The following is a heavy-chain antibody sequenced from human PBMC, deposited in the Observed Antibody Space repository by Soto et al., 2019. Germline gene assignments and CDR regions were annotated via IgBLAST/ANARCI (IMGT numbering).Heavy chain of an antibody. D-gene: IGHD3-10*01. J-gene: IGHJ5*02. V-gene: IGHV1-18*01. Sequence: QVQLMQSGAEVKKVGASVKVSCKASGFTFTSYSITWVRQAPGQGLECMGWISPYNGDTNYAQKLQGRVTMTADTSTTTAFMELRSLRSDDTAIYYCARDRIGGMIRRDIPWGQGTLVTVSS. CDR3: ARDRIGGMIRRDIP. CDR2: ISPYNGDT. CDR1: GFTFTSYS.